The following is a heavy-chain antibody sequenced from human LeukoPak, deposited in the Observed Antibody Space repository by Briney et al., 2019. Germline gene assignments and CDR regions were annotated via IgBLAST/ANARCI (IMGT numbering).Heavy chain of an antibody. CDR1: GFPLISFS. V-gene: IGHV3-21*01. CDR2: ISSSSSYI. J-gene: IGHJ4*02. Sequence: GGPLRSSGAAFGFPLISFSMTGFRQPPGKGLEWVSSISSSSSYIYYADSVKGRFTISRDNAKNSLYLQMNSLRAEDTAVYYCARDRDYSNGPWGQGTLVTVSS. D-gene: IGHD5-18*01. CDR3: ARDRDYSNGP.